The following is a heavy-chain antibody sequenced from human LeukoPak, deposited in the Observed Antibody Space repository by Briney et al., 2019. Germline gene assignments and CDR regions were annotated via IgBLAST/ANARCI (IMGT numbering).Heavy chain of an antibody. J-gene: IGHJ5*02. V-gene: IGHV1-18*01. CDR1: GYTFTSYG. CDR3: ARVTLTRYCSSTSCYNFENWFDP. CDR2: ISAYNGNT. D-gene: IGHD2-2*01. Sequence: ASVKVSCKASGYTFTSYGISWVRQAPGQGLEWTGWISAYNGNTNYAQKLQGRVTMTTDTSTSTAYMELRSLRSDDTAVYYCARVTLTRYCSSTSCYNFENWFDPWGQGTLVTVSS.